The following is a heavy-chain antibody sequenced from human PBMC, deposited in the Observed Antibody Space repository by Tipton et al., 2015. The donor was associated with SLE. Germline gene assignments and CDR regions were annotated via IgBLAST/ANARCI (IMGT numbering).Heavy chain of an antibody. D-gene: IGHD1-26*01. V-gene: IGHV4-31*03. J-gene: IGHJ5*02. CDR1: GGSLSSGNYY. CDR2: IYDTETT. Sequence: TLSLTCTVSGGSLSSGNYYWTWSRQHPGKGLEWTGHIYDTETTYYNPSLKSRVTMSIDRSKNHFSLRLRSVSAADTAIYYCAREVKSGRYDWFDPWGQGTLVTVSS. CDR3: AREVKSGRYDWFDP.